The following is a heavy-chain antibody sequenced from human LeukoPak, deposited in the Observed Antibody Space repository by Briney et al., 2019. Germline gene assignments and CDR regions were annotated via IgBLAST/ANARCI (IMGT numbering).Heavy chain of an antibody. V-gene: IGHV4-4*02. Sequence: SGTLSLTCAVSGGSISSSNWWSWVRQPPGKGLEWIGEIYHSGGTNYNPSLKSRVTISVDTSKNQFSLKLSSVTAADTAVYYCARHPPNYSGHRYGSGSYPEGAFDIWGQGTMVTVSS. CDR1: GGSISSSNW. CDR3: ARHPPNYSGHRYGSGSYPEGAFDI. D-gene: IGHD3-10*01. CDR2: IYHSGGT. J-gene: IGHJ3*02.